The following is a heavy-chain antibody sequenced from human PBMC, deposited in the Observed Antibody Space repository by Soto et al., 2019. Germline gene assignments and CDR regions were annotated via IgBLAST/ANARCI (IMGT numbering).Heavy chain of an antibody. V-gene: IGHV3-23*01. CDR3: SKDEGSGWYYYYYSYMDV. Sequence: GGSLGLACAASVFTLSSYAMSWVRQAPGKGLEWVSAISGSGGSTYYADSVKGRFTISRDNSKNTLYLQMNSLRAEDTAVYYCSKDEGSGWYYYYYSYMDVWGKGTTVTVSS. CDR2: ISGSGGST. J-gene: IGHJ6*03. CDR1: VFTLSSYA. D-gene: IGHD6-19*01.